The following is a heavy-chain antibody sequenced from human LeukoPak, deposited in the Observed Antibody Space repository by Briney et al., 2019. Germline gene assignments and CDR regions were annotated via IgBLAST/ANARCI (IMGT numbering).Heavy chain of an antibody. D-gene: IGHD4-23*01. CDR3: VLGHYGGLFDN. CDR1: GFTFTRYG. J-gene: IGHJ4*02. CDR2: ISNDENNK. V-gene: IGHV3-30-3*01. Sequence: GGSLRLSCAASGFTFTRYGMHWVRQAPGKGLEWVAVISNDENNKDYGNSVKGRFTIARDNSKNTLFLQMNSLRVEDTAVYYCVLGHYGGLFDNWGQGALVIVSS.